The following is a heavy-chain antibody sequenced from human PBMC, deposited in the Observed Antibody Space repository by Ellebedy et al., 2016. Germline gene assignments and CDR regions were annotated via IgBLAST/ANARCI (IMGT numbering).Heavy chain of an antibody. J-gene: IGHJ6*02. D-gene: IGHD1-26*01. Sequence: ASVKVSCXLSGYSLTAVSMHWVRQPPGKGLEWMGHFDLEDEEPLYAQKFQGRITMTEDTSTDTAYMELRSLRSDDTAVYYCASSGHSYAMDVWGQGTTVTVSS. CDR3: ASSGHSYAMDV. CDR1: GYSLTAVS. CDR2: FDLEDEEP. V-gene: IGHV1-24*01.